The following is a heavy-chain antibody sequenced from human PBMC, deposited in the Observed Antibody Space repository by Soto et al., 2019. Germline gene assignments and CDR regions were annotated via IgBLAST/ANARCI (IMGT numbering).Heavy chain of an antibody. CDR3: ARDRLRGYDSSGFYS. V-gene: IGHV1-18*01. CDR1: GYSFRSYG. CDR2: INPYNGNR. D-gene: IGHD3-22*01. Sequence: QVQLVQSGGELRKPGASVKVSCEASGYSFRSYGINWVRQAPGQGLEWMGWINPYNGNRNYAQKFEDRITMTTDTSTNTVYMELRSLRSDDTAVYYYARDRLRGYDSSGFYSWGQGTLVIVSS. J-gene: IGHJ5*02.